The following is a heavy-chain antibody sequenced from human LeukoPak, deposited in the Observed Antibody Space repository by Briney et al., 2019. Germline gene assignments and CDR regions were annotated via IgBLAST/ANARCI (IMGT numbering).Heavy chain of an antibody. D-gene: IGHD6-19*01. CDR3: AKDNRRHYTSGPNPDSLH. CDR2: TNGDGSDT. Sequence: GGSLRLSCAASGFTLSNSWMHWVRQAPGKGLVWVSRTNGDGSDTSYADSVKGRFTISRDNAKNSLYLQMNSLRVEDTAFYYCAKDNRRHYTSGPNPDSLHWGQGALVTVSS. J-gene: IGHJ4*02. V-gene: IGHV3-74*01. CDR1: GFTLSNSW.